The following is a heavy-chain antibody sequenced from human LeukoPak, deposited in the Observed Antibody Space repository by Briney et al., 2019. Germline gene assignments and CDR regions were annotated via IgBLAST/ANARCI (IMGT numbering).Heavy chain of an antibody. CDR1: GFTFSSYS. V-gene: IGHV3-48*01. D-gene: IGHD2-2*02. CDR2: ISSSYRPI. CDR3: ARDSLWCSTTSCYMEYFQH. Sequence: GGSLRLSCAASGFTFSSYSMNWVRQAPGRGLEWVSYISSSYRPIYYADSVKGRFTVSRDNAKNSLYLQMSSLRAEDTAFYYCARDSLWCSTTSCYMEYFQHWGQGTLLTVSS. J-gene: IGHJ1*01.